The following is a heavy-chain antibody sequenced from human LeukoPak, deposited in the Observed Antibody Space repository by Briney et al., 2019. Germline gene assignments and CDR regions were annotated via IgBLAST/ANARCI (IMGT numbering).Heavy chain of an antibody. D-gene: IGHD3-10*01. CDR2: ISSSSSYI. J-gene: IGHJ4*02. CDR3: AREKANYYGSGSYYNYFDY. Sequence: GGSVRLSCAASGFTFSSYSMNWVRQAPGKGLKWVSSISSSSSYIYYADSVKGRFTISRDNAKNSLYLQMNSLRAEDTAVYYCAREKANYYGSGSYYNYFDYWGQGTLVTVSS. CDR1: GFTFSSYS. V-gene: IGHV3-21*01.